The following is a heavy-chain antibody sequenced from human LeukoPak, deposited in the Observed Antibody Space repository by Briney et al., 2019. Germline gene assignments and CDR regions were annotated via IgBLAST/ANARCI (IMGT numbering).Heavy chain of an antibody. J-gene: IGHJ3*02. D-gene: IGHD2-15*01. CDR1: GGSISSHY. V-gene: IGHV4-4*07. CDR2: IYSRGST. CDR3: ARGRYCSADICSGGDAFDI. Sequence: SETLSLTCTVSGGSISSHYWSWIRQPAGKGLECIGGIYSRGSTNYNPSLKSRVTMSVDTSKNQFSLKLSSVTAADTAVYYCARGRYCSADICSGGDAFDIWGQGTMVSVSS.